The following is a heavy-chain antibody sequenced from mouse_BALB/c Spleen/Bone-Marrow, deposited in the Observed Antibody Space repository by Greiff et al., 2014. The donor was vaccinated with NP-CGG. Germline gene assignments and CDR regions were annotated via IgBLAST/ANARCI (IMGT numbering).Heavy chain of an antibody. CDR3: SRDYYGSGYFDC. Sequence: EVKLVESGPGLVIPSQSVSLTCTVSGSSITSDYAWSWIRQFPGSKLEWMGYINYNGSTTYNPSLTSRISITRNTSKNQLFLQLNSVTNEDTATYYCSRDYYGSGYFDCWGQGTTLTVSS. J-gene: IGHJ2*01. D-gene: IGHD1-1*01. CDR2: INYNGST. V-gene: IGHV3-2*02. CDR1: GSSITSDYA.